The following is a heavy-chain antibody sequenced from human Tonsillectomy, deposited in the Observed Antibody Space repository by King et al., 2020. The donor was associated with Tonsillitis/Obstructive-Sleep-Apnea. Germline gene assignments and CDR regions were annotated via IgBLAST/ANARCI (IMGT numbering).Heavy chain of an antibody. D-gene: IGHD3-3*01. J-gene: IGHJ5*02. CDR1: GFTFSNAW. CDR2: IKSKTDGGTT. V-gene: IGHV3-15*01. Sequence: VQLVESGGGLVKPGGSLRLSCAASGFTFSNAWMSWGRQAPGKGLEWVGRIKSKTDGGTTDYAAPVKGRFTISRDDSKNTLYLQMNSLKTEDTAVYYCPTDPRYDFWSGYYTSFLSRVQRANNWFDPWGQGTLVTVSS. CDR3: PTDPRYDFWSGYYTSFLSRVQRANNWFDP.